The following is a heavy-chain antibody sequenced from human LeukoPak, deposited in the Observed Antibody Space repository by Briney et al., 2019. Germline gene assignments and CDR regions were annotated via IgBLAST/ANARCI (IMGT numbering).Heavy chain of an antibody. V-gene: IGHV3-30-3*01. J-gene: IGHJ3*02. D-gene: IGHD3-22*01. CDR3: ARVYDSSGYNAFDI. CDR1: GFTFSSYA. CDR2: ISYDGSNK. Sequence: GGSLRLSCAASGFTFSSYAMHWVRQAPGKGLEWVAVISYDGSNKYYADSVKGRFTTSRDNSKNTLYLQMNSLRAEDTAVYYCARVYDSSGYNAFDIWGQGTMVAVSS.